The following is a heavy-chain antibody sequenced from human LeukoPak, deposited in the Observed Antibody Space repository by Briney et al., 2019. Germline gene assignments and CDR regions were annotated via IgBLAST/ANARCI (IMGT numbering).Heavy chain of an antibody. J-gene: IGHJ4*02. CDR1: GFTFSNYG. CDR3: ASGCSGGSCYSD. Sequence: GGSLRLSCAASGFTFSNYGMHWVRQAPGKGLEYVSAISSNGGSTYYANSVKGRFTISRDNSKNTLYLQMGSLRAEDMAVYYCASGCSGGSCYSDWGQGTLVTVSS. V-gene: IGHV3-64*01. D-gene: IGHD2-15*01. CDR2: ISSNGGST.